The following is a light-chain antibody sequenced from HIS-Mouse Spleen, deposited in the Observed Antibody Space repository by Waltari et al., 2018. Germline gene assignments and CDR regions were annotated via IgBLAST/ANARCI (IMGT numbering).Light chain of an antibody. V-gene: IGKV1-9*01. CDR2: SAS. CDR3: QQLNSYPPT. CDR1: QVISSY. Sequence: DIQLTQSPSFLSASVGDRVTITCRASQVISSYLAWYQQKPGKAPKLLIYSASTSQSGVPSRFSGSGSGTEFTLTISSLQPEDFATYYCQQLNSYPPTFGQGTKVEIK. J-gene: IGKJ1*01.